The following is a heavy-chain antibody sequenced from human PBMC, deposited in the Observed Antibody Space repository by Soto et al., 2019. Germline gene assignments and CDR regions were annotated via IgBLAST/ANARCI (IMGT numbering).Heavy chain of an antibody. V-gene: IGHV1-69*12. CDR3: ARASSGYSNWYFDL. J-gene: IGHJ2*01. CDR2: IIPIFGTA. CDR1: GGTFSSYA. Sequence: QVQLVQSGAEVKKPGSSVKVSCKASGGTFSSYAISWVRQAPGQGLEWMGGIIPIFGTANYAQKFQGRVTXXAXESXSTAYMELSSLGSEDTAVYYCARASSGYSNWYFDLWGRGTLVTVSS. D-gene: IGHD3-22*01.